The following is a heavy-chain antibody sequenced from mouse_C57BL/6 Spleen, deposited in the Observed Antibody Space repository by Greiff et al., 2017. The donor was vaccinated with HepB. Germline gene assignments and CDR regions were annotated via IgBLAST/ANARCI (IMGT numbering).Heavy chain of an antibody. V-gene: IGHV1-80*01. CDR2: IYPGDGAT. J-gene: IGHJ1*03. CDR3: ARGGDEGYCDV. CDR1: GYAFSSYW. D-gene: IGHD3-3*01. Sequence: QVQLQQSGAELVKPGASVKISCKASGYAFSSYWMNWVKQRPGKGLEWIGQIYPGDGATNYNGKFKGKATLTADKSSSTAYMQLSSLTSEDSAVYFCARGGDEGYCDVWGTGTTVTVSS.